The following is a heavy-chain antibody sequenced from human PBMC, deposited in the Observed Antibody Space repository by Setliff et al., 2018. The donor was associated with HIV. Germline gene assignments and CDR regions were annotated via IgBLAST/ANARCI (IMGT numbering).Heavy chain of an antibody. CDR2: IEQDGTEK. CDR3: ARGLTARRVGNFDY. Sequence: PGGSLRLSCAASGFTFSSYWMSWVHQAPGKGLEWVANIEQDGTEKYYVDSVKGRFTISRDNAKNSLYLQMNSLRAEDTAVYYCARGLTARRVGNFDYWGRGTLVTVSS. D-gene: IGHD6-6*01. V-gene: IGHV3-7*01. CDR1: GFTFSSYW. J-gene: IGHJ4*02.